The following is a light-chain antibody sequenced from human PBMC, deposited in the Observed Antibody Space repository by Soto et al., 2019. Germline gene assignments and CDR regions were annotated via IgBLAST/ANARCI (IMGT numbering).Light chain of an antibody. Sequence: ELVLTQSPGTLSLSPGERATLSCRASQSVSNNYLAWYQHKPGQGPRLLIYGASSRATGIPDRFSGSGSGTDFTLTISRLEPEDFAVYYCQQYGSSPYTFGQGTKLDIK. CDR2: GAS. J-gene: IGKJ2*01. V-gene: IGKV3-20*01. CDR1: QSVSNNY. CDR3: QQYGSSPYT.